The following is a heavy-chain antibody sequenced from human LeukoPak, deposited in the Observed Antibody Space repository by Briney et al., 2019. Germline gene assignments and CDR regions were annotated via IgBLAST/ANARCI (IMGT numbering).Heavy chain of an antibody. D-gene: IGHD5-12*01. V-gene: IGHV3-74*01. CDR3: VVASDALDL. J-gene: IGHJ3*01. Sequence: GGSLRLSCAPSGFNFSIYWMYWARQAPGKGLVWVSRIDSDGRTTDYADSLRGRFIISRDNSKNTLYLQMNSLKADDTAIYYCVVASDALDLWGQGTTVTVSS. CDR1: GFNFSIYW. CDR2: IDSDGRTT.